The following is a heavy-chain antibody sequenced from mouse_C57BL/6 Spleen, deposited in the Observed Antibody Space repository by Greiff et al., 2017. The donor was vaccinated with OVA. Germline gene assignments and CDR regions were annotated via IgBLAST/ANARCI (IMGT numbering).Heavy chain of an antibody. CDR2: INPSSGYT. CDR3: ARTRFITTVVANDYAMDY. D-gene: IGHD1-1*01. Sequence: QVQLQQSGAELAKPGASVKLSCKASGYTFTSYWMHWVKQRPGQGLEWIGYINPSSGYTKYNQKFKDKATLTADKSSSTAYMQLSSLTYEDSAVYYCARTRFITTVVANDYAMDYWGQGTSVTVSS. J-gene: IGHJ4*01. CDR1: GYTFTSYW. V-gene: IGHV1-7*01.